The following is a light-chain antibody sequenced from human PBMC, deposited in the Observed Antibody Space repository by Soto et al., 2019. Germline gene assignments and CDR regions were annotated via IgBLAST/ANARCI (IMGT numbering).Light chain of an antibody. V-gene: IGLV1-44*01. Sequence: QSVLTQPPSASGTPGQRVTISCSGSSSNIGTNTVSWYQHLPGTAPKLLIYNNNQRPSGVPDRFSGSKSGTSASLAISGLQSEDEADYYCEAWDDSLSGHFVFGTGTKVTVL. J-gene: IGLJ1*01. CDR2: NNN. CDR1: SSNIGTNT. CDR3: EAWDDSLSGHFV.